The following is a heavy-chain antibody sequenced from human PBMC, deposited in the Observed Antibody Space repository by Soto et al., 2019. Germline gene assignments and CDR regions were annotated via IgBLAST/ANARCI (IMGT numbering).Heavy chain of an antibody. Sequence: QVQLVQSGAEVKKPGSSVKVSCKASGGTFSSYTISWVRQAPGQGLEWMGRIIPILGIANYAQKFQGRVTITADKSTSTAYMELSSLSSEDTAVYYCARDRVDWSDAFDIWGQGTMVTVSS. CDR3: ARDRVDWSDAFDI. J-gene: IGHJ3*02. CDR1: GGTFSSYT. V-gene: IGHV1-69*08. D-gene: IGHD1-1*01. CDR2: IIPILGIA.